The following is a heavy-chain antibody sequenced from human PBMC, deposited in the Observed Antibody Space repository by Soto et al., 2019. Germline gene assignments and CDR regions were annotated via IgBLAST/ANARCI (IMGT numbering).Heavy chain of an antibody. CDR2: IYWDDDE. CDR1: GFSFSTRGVG. Sequence: QITLKESGPTLVKPTQTLTLTCTFSGFSFSTRGVGVAWIRQPPGKALEWLALIYWDDDEGYSPSLKSRLTITMDTSKNQLVLTITNMDPVYTATYYCAHSPRGYSYHFDYWGQRTLVTVSS. CDR3: AHSPRGYSYHFDY. D-gene: IGHD5-18*01. J-gene: IGHJ4*02. V-gene: IGHV2-5*02.